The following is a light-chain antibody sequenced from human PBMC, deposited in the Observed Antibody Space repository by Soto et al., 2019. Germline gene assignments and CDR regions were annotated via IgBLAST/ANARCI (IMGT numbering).Light chain of an antibody. Sequence: VMTQSPDTLSVSPGERGTPSCRASESVSSNVAWYQQRPGQAPRLLIXGASTRATDTPVRFRGSGSGTEFTLTISSLQSEDLGVYYCQQYNNWPPSIIFGQGTRLEN. J-gene: IGKJ5*01. CDR3: QQYNNWPPSII. CDR2: GAS. CDR1: ESVSSN. V-gene: IGKV3-15*01.